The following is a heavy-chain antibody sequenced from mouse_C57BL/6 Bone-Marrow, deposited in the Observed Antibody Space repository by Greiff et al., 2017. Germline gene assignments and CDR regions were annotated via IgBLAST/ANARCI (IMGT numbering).Heavy chain of an antibody. CDR3: AREAMAPFDY. J-gene: IGHJ2*01. CDR2: IYPGGGYT. D-gene: IGHD1-1*02. V-gene: IGHV1-63*01. Sequence: VQLHQSGAELVRPGTSVKMSCKASGYTFTNYWIGWAKQRPGHGLEWIGDIYPGGGYTNYNEKFKGTATLTADKSSSTAYMQFSSLTSEDSAIYYCAREAMAPFDYWGQGTTLTVSS. CDR1: GYTFTNYW.